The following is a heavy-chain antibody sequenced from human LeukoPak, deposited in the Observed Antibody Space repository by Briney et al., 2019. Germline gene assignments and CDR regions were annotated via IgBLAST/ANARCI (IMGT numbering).Heavy chain of an antibody. CDR2: IYPGDSNT. Sequence: GAPLKISCKGSGYSFTSYWIGCVRQMPGKGLEWMGIIYPGDSNTRYTPSFQGQVTISADKCSSTTYLQWSSLKASDTARYFCARGFLGYCSSTSCSTYDAFDIWGQGTMVTVSS. CDR1: GYSFTSYW. V-gene: IGHV5-51*01. CDR3: ARGFLGYCSSTSCSTYDAFDI. J-gene: IGHJ3*02. D-gene: IGHD2-2*01.